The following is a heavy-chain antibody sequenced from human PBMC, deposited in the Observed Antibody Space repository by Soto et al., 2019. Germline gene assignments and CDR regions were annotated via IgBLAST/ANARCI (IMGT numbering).Heavy chain of an antibody. D-gene: IGHD3-9*01. V-gene: IGHV3-30*18. Sequence: HVQLVESGGGVVQPGTSLRVSCEASGFSVSSSGMHWVRQVPGKGLEWVAMISYNGNSQHYGDSVMGRFTISRDTTKNTLYLQMNSLRPEDTAIYYCAKDWGTSDWFNWFDPWGQKPLVTISS. J-gene: IGHJ5*02. CDR1: GFSVSSSG. CDR3: AKDWGTSDWFNWFDP. CDR2: ISYNGNSQ.